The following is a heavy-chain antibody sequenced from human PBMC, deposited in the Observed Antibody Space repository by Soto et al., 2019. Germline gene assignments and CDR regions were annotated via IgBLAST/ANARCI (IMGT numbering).Heavy chain of an antibody. J-gene: IGHJ5*02. Sequence: EVQLVESGGGLVNPGGSLRLSCVASGFSFSNYNMNWVRQAPGKALEWVSSISSRSSTNTYHAYSVQRRFTIPRANAKNSLYLQRNSLRAEDTAVYYCARESSGFDPCVQGTLVAVSS. CDR1: GFSFSNYN. CDR2: ISSRSSTNT. V-gene: IGHV3-21*06. CDR3: ARESSGFDP.